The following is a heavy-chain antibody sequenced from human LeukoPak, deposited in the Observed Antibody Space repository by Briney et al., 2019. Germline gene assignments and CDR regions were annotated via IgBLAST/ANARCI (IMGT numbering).Heavy chain of an antibody. CDR2: ISGSGGST. CDR1: GGSISSSSYY. V-gene: IGHV3-23*01. Sequence: PSETLSLTCTVSGGSISSSSYYWGWIRQPPGKGLEWVSAISGSGGSTYYADSVKGRFTISRDNSKNTLYLQMNSLRAEDTAVYYCAKDRALWFGESDYWGQGTLVTVSS. CDR3: AKDRALWFGESDY. D-gene: IGHD3-10*01. J-gene: IGHJ4*02.